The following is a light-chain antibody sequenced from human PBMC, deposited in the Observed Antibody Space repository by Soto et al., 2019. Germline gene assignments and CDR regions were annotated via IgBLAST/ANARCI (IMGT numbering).Light chain of an antibody. J-gene: IGLJ2*01. Sequence: QSALTQPASVSGSPGQSITISCNGTSRDVGGYNYVSWYQQHPGKATKLMIYDVSNRTSGVSNRFYGSKSGNTASRTISGLQAEDEADYFCSSYTSSSPHVEFGGGTKLTVL. V-gene: IGLV2-14*01. CDR2: DVS. CDR3: SSYTSSSPHVE. CDR1: SRDVGGYNY.